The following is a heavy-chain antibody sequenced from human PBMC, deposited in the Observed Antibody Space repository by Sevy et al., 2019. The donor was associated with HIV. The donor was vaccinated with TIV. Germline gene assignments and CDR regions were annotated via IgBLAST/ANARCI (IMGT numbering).Heavy chain of an antibody. CDR2: IKEDGSEK. J-gene: IGHJ4*02. CDR1: GFIFRSSW. CDR3: ARLSGSYYY. V-gene: IGHV3-7*01. Sequence: GWSLRLSCAVSGFIFRSSWMSWVRQAPGKGLEWVANIKEDGSEKNYVESVRGRFTISRDNAKNSLDLQMSSLRAEDTAVYYCARLSGSYYYWGQRTLVTVSS. D-gene: IGHD1-26*01.